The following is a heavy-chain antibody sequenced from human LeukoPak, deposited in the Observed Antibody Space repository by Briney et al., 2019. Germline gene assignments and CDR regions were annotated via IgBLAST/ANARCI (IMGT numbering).Heavy chain of an antibody. J-gene: IGHJ6*03. CDR3: AEDNALYVGVDHYMDV. CDR1: GFSFDEYA. Sequence: GGSLRLSCVASGFSFDEYAMHWVRQAPGKGLEWVSGISWNSGRVEYAASVKGRFTISRDNAKNSLYLEMNRLTSQDTALYYGAEDNALYVGVDHYMDVWGKGTTVTVYS. CDR2: ISWNSGRV. V-gene: IGHV3-9*01. D-gene: IGHD2-8*01.